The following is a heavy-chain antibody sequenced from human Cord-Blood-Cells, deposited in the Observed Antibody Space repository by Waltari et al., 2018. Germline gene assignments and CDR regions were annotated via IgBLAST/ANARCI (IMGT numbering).Heavy chain of an antibody. D-gene: IGHD2-2*01. CDR1: GGSFSGYY. Sequence: QVQLQQWGAGLLKPSETLSLTCAVHGGSFSGYYSSWIPQPPGKGLEWIGEIYHSGSTNDNPSLKSRVTISVDTSKNQFSLKLSSVTAADTAVYYWARGYCSSTSCNWFEAWVQGTLVTV. CDR3: ARGYCSSTSCNWFEA. V-gene: IGHV4-34*01. CDR2: IYHSGST. J-gene: IGHJ5*02.